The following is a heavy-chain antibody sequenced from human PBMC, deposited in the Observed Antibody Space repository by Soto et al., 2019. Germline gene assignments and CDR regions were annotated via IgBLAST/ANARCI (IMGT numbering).Heavy chain of an antibody. CDR2: IWYDGSNK. J-gene: IGHJ5*02. V-gene: IGHV3-33*01. CDR1: GFTFSSYG. CDR3: ARERFPGRSWYVAWFDP. D-gene: IGHD6-13*01. Sequence: PGGSLRLSCAASGFTFSSYGMHWVRQAPGKGLEWVAVIWYDGSNKYYADSVKGRFTISRDNSKNTLYLQMNSLRAEDTAVYYCARERFPGRSWYVAWFDPWGQGTLVTVSS.